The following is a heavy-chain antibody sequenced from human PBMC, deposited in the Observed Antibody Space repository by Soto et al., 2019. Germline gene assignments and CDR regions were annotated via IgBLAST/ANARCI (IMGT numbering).Heavy chain of an antibody. V-gene: IGHV1-69*12. Sequence: QVQLVQSGAEVKKPGSSVKVSCKASGGTFSSYAISWVRQAPGQGLEWMGGIIPIFGTANYAQKFQGRVTITADESTSTAYMELSSLRCEDTAVYYCARDQVGYCSGGSCFSGHYYYYYGMDVWGQGTTVTVSS. CDR3: ARDQVGYCSGGSCFSGHYYYYYGMDV. CDR2: IIPIFGTA. D-gene: IGHD2-15*01. CDR1: GGTFSSYA. J-gene: IGHJ6*02.